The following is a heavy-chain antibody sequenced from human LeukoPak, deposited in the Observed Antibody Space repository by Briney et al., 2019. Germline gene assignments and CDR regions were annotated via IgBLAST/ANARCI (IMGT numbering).Heavy chain of an antibody. CDR3: ATERGYSGFFDY. Sequence: QPGGSLRLSCAASGFTVSSNYVSWVRQAPGKGLEWVSVIYSGGITYYADSVKGRFTISRDDSKNTLSLQMNSLRAEDTAMYYCATERGYSGFFDYWGQGTLVTVSS. V-gene: IGHV3-53*01. D-gene: IGHD5-12*01. CDR2: IYSGGIT. J-gene: IGHJ4*02. CDR1: GFTVSSNY.